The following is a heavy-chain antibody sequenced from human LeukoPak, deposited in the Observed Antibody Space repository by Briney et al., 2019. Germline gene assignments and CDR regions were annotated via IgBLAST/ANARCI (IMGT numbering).Heavy chain of an antibody. CDR2: ISGSGGKT. D-gene: IGHD3/OR15-3a*01. CDR1: GFTFSSYG. Sequence: PGGSLRLSCAASGFTFSSYGMSWVRQAPGKGLEWVSSISGSGGKTYYPDSLKGRFTISRDNSKTRLYLQMNSLRAEDTAVYYCAKDRAIDFWTGHDAFDIWGQGTVVTVSS. V-gene: IGHV3-23*01. J-gene: IGHJ3*02. CDR3: AKDRAIDFWTGHDAFDI.